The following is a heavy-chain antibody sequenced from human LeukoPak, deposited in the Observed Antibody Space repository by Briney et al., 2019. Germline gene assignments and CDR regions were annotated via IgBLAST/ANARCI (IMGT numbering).Heavy chain of an antibody. CDR1: GFTFSSYA. CDR3: ARYSSAYYHDPFDI. D-gene: IGHD3-22*01. CDR2: ISYDGSNK. Sequence: GGSLRLSCAASGFTFSSYAMHWVRQAPGKGLEWVAVISYDGSNKYYADSVKGRFTISRDNSKNTLFLQMNSLRAEDTAVYYCARYSSAYYHDPFDIWGQGTMVTVSS. J-gene: IGHJ3*02. V-gene: IGHV3-30-3*01.